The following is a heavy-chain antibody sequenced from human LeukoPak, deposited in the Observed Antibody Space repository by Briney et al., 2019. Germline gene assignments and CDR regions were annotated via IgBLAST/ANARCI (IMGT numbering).Heavy chain of an antibody. Sequence: GGSLRLSCAASGFTFSSYAMSWVRQAPGKGLEWVSSISGSGDNTYYADSVKDRFSISRDNSKTTVSLQMNSLRAEDTAVYYCAKAKPGIAAAGTPDYWGQGTLVTVSS. CDR3: AKAKPGIAAAGTPDY. V-gene: IGHV3-23*01. CDR2: ISGSGDNT. CDR1: GFTFSSYA. D-gene: IGHD6-13*01. J-gene: IGHJ4*02.